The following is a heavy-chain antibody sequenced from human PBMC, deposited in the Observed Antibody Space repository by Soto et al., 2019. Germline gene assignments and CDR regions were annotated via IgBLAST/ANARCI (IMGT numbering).Heavy chain of an antibody. V-gene: IGHV3-23*01. Sequence: PGGSLXLSCAASGYTFSSYAMTWVRQAPGKGLEWVSAISNSGGNTFHADSVKGRFTISRDNSKNTLYLQMNSLRAEDTAVYYCAKDQRGVSAAARMDVWGQGTTVTVSS. J-gene: IGHJ6*02. CDR3: AKDQRGVSAAARMDV. D-gene: IGHD6-13*01. CDR1: GYTFSSYA. CDR2: ISNSGGNT.